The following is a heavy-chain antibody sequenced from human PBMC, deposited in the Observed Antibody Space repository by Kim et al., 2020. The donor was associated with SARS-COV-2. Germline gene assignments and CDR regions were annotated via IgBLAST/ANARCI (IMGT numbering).Heavy chain of an antibody. Sequence: GGSLRLSCAASGFTFSSYEMNWVRQAPGKGLEWVSYISSSGSTIYYADSVKGRFTISRDNAKNSLYLQMNSLRAEDTAVYYCARDPGRYSSGWYSSWGQGTLVTVSS. CDR1: GFTFSSYE. J-gene: IGHJ5*02. CDR2: ISSSGSTI. D-gene: IGHD6-19*01. V-gene: IGHV3-48*03. CDR3: ARDPGRYSSGWYSS.